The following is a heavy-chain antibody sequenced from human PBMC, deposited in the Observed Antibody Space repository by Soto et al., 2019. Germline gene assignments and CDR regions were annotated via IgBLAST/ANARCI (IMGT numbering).Heavy chain of an antibody. J-gene: IGHJ6*02. CDR3: ARDLLDVFHDFLSGYYGMDV. V-gene: IGHV3-21*01. CDR1: GFTFSSYS. D-gene: IGHD3-3*01. Sequence: GGSLRLSCAASGFTFSSYSMNWVRQAPGKGLERVSSISSSSYIYYADSVKGRFTISRDNAKNSLYLQMNSLRAEDTAVYYCARDLLDVFHDFLSGYYGMDVWGQGTTVTVSS. CDR2: ISSSSYI.